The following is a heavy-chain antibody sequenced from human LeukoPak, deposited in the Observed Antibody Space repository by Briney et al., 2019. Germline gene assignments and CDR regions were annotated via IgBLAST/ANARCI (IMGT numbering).Heavy chain of an antibody. CDR2: IDTSGDT. Sequence: PGGSLRLSCAASGFTFSNNDMHWGRQGPGKGLEWVSAIDTSGDTYYPGSVKGRFTISRENAKNILYLQMNSLRVGDTAVYYCARGSTTVAFEIWGQGTMVSVSS. J-gene: IGHJ3*02. D-gene: IGHD1-26*01. CDR3: ARGSTTVAFEI. CDR1: GFTFSNND. V-gene: IGHV3-13*01.